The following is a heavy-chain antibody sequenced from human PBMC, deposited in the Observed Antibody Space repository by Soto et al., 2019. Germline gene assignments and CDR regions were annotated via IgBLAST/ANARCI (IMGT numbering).Heavy chain of an antibody. Sequence: EVQLVESGGGLVQPGGSLRLSCAASGFTLSTYSMNWVRQAPGKGLEWVSDISSSGTTYYSDSVKGRFTISRDNAQNSLYLQIKNRGAEDAAVYFCARGRPHGSGHYDMDVWGQGTTVTVSS. CDR3: ARGRPHGSGHYDMDV. D-gene: IGHD3-10*01. CDR2: ISSSGTT. CDR1: GFTLSTYS. J-gene: IGHJ6*02. V-gene: IGHV3-48*01.